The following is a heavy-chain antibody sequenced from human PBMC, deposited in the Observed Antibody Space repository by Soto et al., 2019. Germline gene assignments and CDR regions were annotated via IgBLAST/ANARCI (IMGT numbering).Heavy chain of an antibody. CDR1: GGTFSSYA. Sequence: SVKVSCKASGGTFSSYAISWVRQAPGQGLEWMGGINPIFGTADYAQKFQGRVTITADESTTTAYMELSSLRSEDKAVYYCARALVGRGFACDYWGQRSRGTASS. V-gene: IGHV1-69*13. J-gene: IGHJ4*02. D-gene: IGHD3-10*01. CDR2: INPIFGTA. CDR3: ARALVGRGFACDY.